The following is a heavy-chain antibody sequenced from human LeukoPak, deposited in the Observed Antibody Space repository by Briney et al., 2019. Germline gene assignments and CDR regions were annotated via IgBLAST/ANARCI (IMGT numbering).Heavy chain of an antibody. Sequence: GGSLRLSCAASGFTFSTYSMNWVRQAPGKGLEWVSYISSSSTIYYADSVKGRFTISRDNAKTSLYLQMNSLRDEDTAVYYCARDASSGYYLNRFDPWGQGTLVTVSS. V-gene: IGHV3-48*02. D-gene: IGHD3-22*01. CDR3: ARDASSGYYLNRFDP. CDR2: ISSSSTI. CDR1: GFTFSTYS. J-gene: IGHJ5*02.